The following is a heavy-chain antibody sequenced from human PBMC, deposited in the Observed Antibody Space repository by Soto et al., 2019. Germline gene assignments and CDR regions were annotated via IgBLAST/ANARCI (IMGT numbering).Heavy chain of an antibody. V-gene: IGHV5-51*01. CDR3: ARSPTYYYDSSGYYYGNAFDI. CDR1: GYSFTSCW. D-gene: IGHD3-22*01. CDR2: IYPGDSDT. J-gene: IGHJ3*02. Sequence: GESLKISCKGSGYSFTSCWIGWVRQMPGKGLEWMGIIYPGDSDTRYSPSFQGQVTISADKSISTAYLQWSSLKASDTAMYYCARSPTYYYDSSGYYYGNAFDIWGQGTMVTVSS.